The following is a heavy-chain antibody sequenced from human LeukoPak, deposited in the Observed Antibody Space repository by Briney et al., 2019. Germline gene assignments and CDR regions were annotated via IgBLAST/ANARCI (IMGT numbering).Heavy chain of an antibody. D-gene: IGHD6-13*01. CDR2: INPSGGST. V-gene: IGHV1-46*01. CDR1: GYTFTSYG. J-gene: IGHJ5*02. Sequence: ASVKVSCKASGYTFTSYGISWVRQAPGQGLEWMGIINPSGGSTSYAQKFQGRVTMTRDTSTSTVYMELSSLRSEDTAVYYCARDLRHSSSREITFDGAFDPWGQGTLVTVSS. CDR3: ARDLRHSSSREITFDGAFDP.